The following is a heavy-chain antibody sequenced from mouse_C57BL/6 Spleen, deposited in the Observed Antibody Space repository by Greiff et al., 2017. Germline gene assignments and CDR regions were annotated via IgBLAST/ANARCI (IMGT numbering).Heavy chain of an antibody. D-gene: IGHD1-1*01. Sequence: EVMLVESGGDLVKPGGSLKLSCAASGFTFSSYGMSWVRQTPDKRLEWVATISSGGSYTYYPDSVKGRFTISRDNAKNTLYLQMSSLKSEDTAMYYCARRYYYGSSYPLWDFDVWGTGTTVTVSS. CDR1: GFTFSSYG. CDR3: ARRYYYGSSYPLWDFDV. CDR2: ISSGGSYT. J-gene: IGHJ1*03. V-gene: IGHV5-6*02.